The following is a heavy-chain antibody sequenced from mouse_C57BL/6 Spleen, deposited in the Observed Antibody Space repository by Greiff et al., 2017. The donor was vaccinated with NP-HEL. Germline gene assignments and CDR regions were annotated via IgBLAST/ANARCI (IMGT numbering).Heavy chain of an antibody. V-gene: IGHV14-4*01. J-gene: IGHJ2*01. CDR3: TKLGRGY. CDR2: IDPENGDT. CDR1: GFNIKDDY. Sequence: VQLQQSGAELVRPGASVKLSCTASGFNIKDDYMHWVKQRPEQGLEWIGWIDPENGDTEYAAKFQGKATITADTSSNTAYLQLSSLTSEDTAVYYCTKLGRGYWGQGTTLTVSS. D-gene: IGHD4-1*01.